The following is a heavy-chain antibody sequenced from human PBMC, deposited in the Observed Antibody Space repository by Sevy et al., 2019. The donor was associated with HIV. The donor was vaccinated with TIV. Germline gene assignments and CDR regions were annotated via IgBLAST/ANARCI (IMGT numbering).Heavy chain of an antibody. CDR2: INNDGTYI. Sequence: GGSLRLSCVVSGFNFRDYSVNWVRQAPGKGLEWVSSINNDGTYIFYGDSVKGRFTVSRDNAKNSLYLHMNSLRADDMAVYYCVRDGGDEYGAGSYYGPFDYWGRGTLVTVSS. CDR3: VRDGGDEYGAGSYYGPFDY. J-gene: IGHJ4*02. D-gene: IGHD3-10*01. V-gene: IGHV3-21*06. CDR1: GFNFRDYS.